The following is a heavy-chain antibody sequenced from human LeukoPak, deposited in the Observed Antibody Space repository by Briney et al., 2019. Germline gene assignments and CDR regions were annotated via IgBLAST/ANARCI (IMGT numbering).Heavy chain of an antibody. J-gene: IGHJ4*02. V-gene: IGHV4-59*01. Sequence: TSETLSLTCIVSGGSISSYYWSWIRQPPGKGLEWIGYIYYSGSTNYNPSLKSRVTISVDTSKNQFSLKLSSVTAADMAVYYCARDEGGYDFDYWGQGTLVTVSS. CDR2: IYYSGST. CDR1: GGSISSYY. CDR3: ARDEGGYDFDY. D-gene: IGHD5-12*01.